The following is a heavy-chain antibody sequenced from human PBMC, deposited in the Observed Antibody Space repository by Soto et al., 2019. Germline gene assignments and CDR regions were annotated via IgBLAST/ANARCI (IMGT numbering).Heavy chain of an antibody. V-gene: IGHV4-59*01. CDR1: GGSISSYY. Sequence: SETLSLTCTVSGGSISSYYWSWIRQPPGKGLEWIGYIYYSGSTNYSPSLKSRVTISVDTSKNQFSLKLSSVTAADTAVYYCARVYYDILTGYYYFDYWGQGTLVTVSS. CDR2: IYYSGST. D-gene: IGHD3-9*01. J-gene: IGHJ4*02. CDR3: ARVYYDILTGYYYFDY.